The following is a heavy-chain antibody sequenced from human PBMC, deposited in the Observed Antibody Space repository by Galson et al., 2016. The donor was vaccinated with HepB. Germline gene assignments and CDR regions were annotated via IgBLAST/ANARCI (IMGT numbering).Heavy chain of an antibody. Sequence: TLSLTCTVSGGSISSYYWSWIRQPPGKGLEWIGYIYYSGSTNYNPSLKGRVTISVDTSKNQFSLKLSSVTAADTAVYYCARVRNYYDSSGYKHYFDYWGQGTLVTVSS. D-gene: IGHD3-22*01. CDR1: GGSISSYY. J-gene: IGHJ4*02. V-gene: IGHV4-59*01. CDR2: IYYSGST. CDR3: ARVRNYYDSSGYKHYFDY.